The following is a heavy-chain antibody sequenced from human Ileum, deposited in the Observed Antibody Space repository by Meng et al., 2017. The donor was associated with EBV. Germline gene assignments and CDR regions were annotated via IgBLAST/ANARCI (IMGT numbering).Heavy chain of an antibody. CDR2: ITASGGPS. J-gene: IGHJ4*02. CDR3: SNLPYTY. V-gene: IGHV3-23*01. CDR1: GFNFNIYA. Sequence: DVHLLESGGGLVPPGGSLRLSCAASGFNFNIYAINWVRQAPGRGLEWVSGITASGGPSYYADSVKGRFSISRDNSANTVYLQMNSLRAEDTAVYFCSNLPYTYWGQGTLVTVSS. D-gene: IGHD2-2*01.